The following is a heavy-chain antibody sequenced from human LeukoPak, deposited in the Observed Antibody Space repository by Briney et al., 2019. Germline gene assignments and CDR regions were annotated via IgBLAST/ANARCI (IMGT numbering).Heavy chain of an antibody. J-gene: IGHJ6*02. V-gene: IGHV1-69*13. CDR3: ARDPPSAYYYDSSGYGTPYYYGMDV. CDR2: IIPIFGTA. Sequence: SVRVSCKASGGTFSSYAISWVRQAPGQGLEWMGGIIPIFGTANYAQKFQGRVTITADESTSTAYMELSSLRSEDTAVYYCARDPPSAYYYDSSGYGTPYYYGMDVWGQGTTVTVSS. D-gene: IGHD3-22*01. CDR1: GGTFSSYA.